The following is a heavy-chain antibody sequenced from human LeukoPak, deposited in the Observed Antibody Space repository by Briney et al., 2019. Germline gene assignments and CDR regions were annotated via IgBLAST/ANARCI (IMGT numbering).Heavy chain of an antibody. J-gene: IGHJ4*02. CDR2: ISDDGSEK. CDR1: GFTFSRYG. V-gene: IGHV3-30*18. CDR3: AKATSVLDFDY. D-gene: IGHD5-24*01. Sequence: GRSLRLSCAASGFTFSRYGMHWVRQAPGKGLEWLAVISDDGSEKYSADSVKGRFTISRDNSKNTLYLQMNSLRAEDTAVYYCAKATSVLDFDYWGQGTLVTVSS.